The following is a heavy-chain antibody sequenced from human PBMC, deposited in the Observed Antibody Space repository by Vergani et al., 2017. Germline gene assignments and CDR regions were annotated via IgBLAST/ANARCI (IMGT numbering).Heavy chain of an antibody. CDR1: GFSFNSYW. J-gene: IGHJ3*01. CDR3: AREYSSTSGRAFDF. CDR2: VSTGTKSQ. V-gene: IGHV3-48*01. Sequence: DVHLAESGGGFIQPGGSLRLSCSASGFSFNSYWMHWVRQAPGKGLEWVSFVSTGTKSQSYAESVKGRFTISRDSAKNSLYLQMDSLRAEDTAVYYCAREYSSTSGRAFDFWGQGTKVTVSS. D-gene: IGHD2-2*01.